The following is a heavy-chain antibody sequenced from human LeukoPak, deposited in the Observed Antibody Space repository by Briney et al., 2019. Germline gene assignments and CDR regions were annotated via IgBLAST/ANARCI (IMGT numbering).Heavy chain of an antibody. D-gene: IGHD6-19*01. CDR2: IDPSDSYI. CDR3: AIRISLAGTVDY. CDR1: GYSFTNYW. Sequence: GESLKISCKGSGYSFTNYWVNWVRQMPGKGLEWMGRIDPSDSYINYSPPFQGHVTISTDKSISTAYLQWSSLEASDTALYYCAIRISLAGTVDYWGQGTLVTVSS. J-gene: IGHJ4*02. V-gene: IGHV5-10-1*01.